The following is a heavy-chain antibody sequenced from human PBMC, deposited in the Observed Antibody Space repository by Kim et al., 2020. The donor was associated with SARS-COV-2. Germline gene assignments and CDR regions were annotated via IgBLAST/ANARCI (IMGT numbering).Heavy chain of an antibody. D-gene: IGHD2-2*01. Sequence: TVKGRFPIYRDNSKNTLVLQMNSLRAEDTAVYYCARTGIVVVPAALIDYWGQGTLVTVSS. J-gene: IGHJ4*02. CDR3: ARTGIVVVPAALIDY. V-gene: IGHV3-30*01.